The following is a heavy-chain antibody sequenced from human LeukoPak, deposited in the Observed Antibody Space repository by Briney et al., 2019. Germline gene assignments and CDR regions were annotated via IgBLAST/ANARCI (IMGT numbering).Heavy chain of an antibody. CDR3: ARDRYSGYDGFGAFDI. J-gene: IGHJ3*02. V-gene: IGHV4-59*01. CDR2: IYYRGST. D-gene: IGHD5-12*01. CDR1: GGPLTSYY. Sequence: SEALSLTCTVSGGPLTSYYWSWIRQPPGKGLEWIGFIYYRGSTNYNPSLESRVTISVDTSKNRFSLKLSSVTAADTAVYYCARDRYSGYDGFGAFDIWGQGTMVTVSS.